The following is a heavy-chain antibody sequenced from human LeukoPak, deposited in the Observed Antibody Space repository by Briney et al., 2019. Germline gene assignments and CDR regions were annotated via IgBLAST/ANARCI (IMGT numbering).Heavy chain of an antibody. J-gene: IGHJ4*02. CDR2: SRSKTNRYTT. CDR1: GFTFSDHY. CDR3: LPFTMVRG. V-gene: IGHV3-72*01. D-gene: IGHD3-10*01. Sequence: PGGSLRLSCAASGFTFSDHYLDWVRQAPGKGLEWVGRSRSKTNRYTTQYAASVKGRFTISRDDSKNSLYLQMNSLKTEDTAVYYCLPFTMVRGWGQGTLVTVSS.